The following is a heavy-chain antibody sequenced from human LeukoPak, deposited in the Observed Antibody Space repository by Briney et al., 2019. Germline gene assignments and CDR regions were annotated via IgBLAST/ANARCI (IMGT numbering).Heavy chain of an antibody. D-gene: IGHD3-22*01. CDR1: GFTFSSYG. J-gene: IGHJ4*02. CDR2: ISYDGSNK. V-gene: IGHV3-30*18. Sequence: GGSLRLSCAASGFTFSSYGMHWVRQAPGKGLEWVAVISYDGSNKYYADSVKGRFTISRDNPKNTLYLQMNSLRAEDTAVCYCAKVHYYDSSGYEADYWGQGTLVTVSS. CDR3: AKVHYYDSSGYEADY.